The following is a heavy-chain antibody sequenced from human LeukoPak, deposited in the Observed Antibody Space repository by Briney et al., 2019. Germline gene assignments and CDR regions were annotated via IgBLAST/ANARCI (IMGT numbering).Heavy chain of an antibody. V-gene: IGHV3-48*01. Sequence: GGSLRLSCAASEFTFSSYSMNWVRQAPGKGLEWVSYISSSSSTIYYADSVKGRFTISRDNAKNSLYLQMNSLRAEDTAVYYCARAGHGDEVAHDYWGQGTLVTVSS. J-gene: IGHJ4*02. CDR2: ISSSSSTI. D-gene: IGHD4-17*01. CDR3: ARAGHGDEVAHDY. CDR1: EFTFSSYS.